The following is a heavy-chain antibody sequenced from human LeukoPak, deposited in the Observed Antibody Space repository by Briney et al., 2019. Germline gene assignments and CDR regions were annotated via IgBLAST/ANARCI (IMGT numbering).Heavy chain of an antibody. V-gene: IGHV3-23*01. CDR1: GFTFSSNP. CDR2: ISGSGANT. D-gene: IGHD5-12*01. J-gene: IGHJ4*02. CDR3: ATTKPARRYFDY. Sequence: GGCLRLSCAGSGFTFSSNPLSWVRQAPGKGLECDSAISGSGANTYYGDSVRGRFTISRDNSKNTLYLQMNTLRADDTAVYYCATTKPARRYFDYWGQGILVTVSS.